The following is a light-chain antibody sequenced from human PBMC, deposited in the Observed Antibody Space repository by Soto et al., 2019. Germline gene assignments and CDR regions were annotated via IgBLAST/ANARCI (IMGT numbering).Light chain of an antibody. J-gene: IGKJ2*01. CDR1: QSVSSSY. Sequence: EIVLTQSPGTLSLSPGERATLSCRASQSVSSSYLAWYQQKPGQAPRLHTYGAASRATGIPDRFSGSGSGTDFTLTISRLEPEDFAVYYCQQYGSSGYTFGQGTKLEIK. CDR3: QQYGSSGYT. V-gene: IGKV3-20*01. CDR2: GAA.